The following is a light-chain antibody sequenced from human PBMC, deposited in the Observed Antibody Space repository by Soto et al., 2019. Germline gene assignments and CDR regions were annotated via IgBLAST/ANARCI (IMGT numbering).Light chain of an antibody. J-gene: IGLJ2*01. CDR2: DVS. Sequence: QSVLTQPASVSGSPGQSITISCTGTSSDVGGYNYVSWYQQHPGKAPKLMIYDVSNRPSGVSNRFSGSKSGNTASLTISGLQAEDEADYCCSSYTSNSTLVVFGGGTKVTVL. CDR1: SSDVGGYNY. V-gene: IGLV2-14*03. CDR3: SSYTSNSTLVV.